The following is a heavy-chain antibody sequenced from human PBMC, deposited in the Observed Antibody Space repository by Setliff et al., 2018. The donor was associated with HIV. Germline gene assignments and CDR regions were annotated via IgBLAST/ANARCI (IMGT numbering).Heavy chain of an antibody. Sequence: ASVKVSCKSSGYTFSNFGVSWVRQAPGQGLEWLGYINGHSGKTHFSPRLQGRLTMTTDTSTDTVYLELRSLASDDTAIYYCAREAPRYASGAFDMWGLGTKVTVSS. J-gene: IGHJ3*02. CDR3: AREAPRYASGAFDM. CDR1: GYTFSNFG. CDR2: INGHSGKT. D-gene: IGHD3-10*01. V-gene: IGHV1-18*01.